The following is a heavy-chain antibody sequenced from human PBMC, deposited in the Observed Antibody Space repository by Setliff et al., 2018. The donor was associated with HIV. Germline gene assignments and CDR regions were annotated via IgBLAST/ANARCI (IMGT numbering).Heavy chain of an antibody. J-gene: IGHJ3*01. CDR2: IHYTGTT. CDR1: VGSINSYY. D-gene: IGHD6-19*01. Sequence: SETLSLTCAVSVGSINSYYWSWIRQSPGSGLQWIGYIHYTGTTNYNPSLRSRLTISMDTTRSQFSLRLTSVTAADTAVYYCVRQSAAASVSSAWYVNGAFDVWGQGTMVTVSS. CDR3: VRQSAAASVSSAWYVNGAFDV. V-gene: IGHV4-59*08.